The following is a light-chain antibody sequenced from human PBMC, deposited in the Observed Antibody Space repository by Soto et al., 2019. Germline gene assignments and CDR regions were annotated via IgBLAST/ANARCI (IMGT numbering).Light chain of an antibody. Sequence: IELTQYPSSLSASVGDRVTITCRASHGIDSYLAWYQQRPGKVPQLLINAASSLQSGVPSRFSGSGSGTDFTLTISNLQPEDFATYYCQQTYTTPFTFGPGTKAAI. CDR3: QQTYTTPFT. CDR1: HGIDSY. CDR2: AAS. V-gene: IGKV1-39*01. J-gene: IGKJ3*01.